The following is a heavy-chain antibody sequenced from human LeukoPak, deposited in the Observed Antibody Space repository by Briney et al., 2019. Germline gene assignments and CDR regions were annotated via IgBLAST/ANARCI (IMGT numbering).Heavy chain of an antibody. Sequence: ASVKVCCKVSGYTLTELSIHWVRQAPGKGLEWRGGFDPEDGETIYAQKFQGRVTMTEDTSTDTAYMELSSLRSEDTAVYYCATFEGLPHHYYYMDVWGKGTTVTVSS. CDR3: ATFEGLPHHYYYMDV. CDR1: GYTLTELS. CDR2: FDPEDGET. V-gene: IGHV1-24*01. J-gene: IGHJ6*03. D-gene: IGHD4-11*01.